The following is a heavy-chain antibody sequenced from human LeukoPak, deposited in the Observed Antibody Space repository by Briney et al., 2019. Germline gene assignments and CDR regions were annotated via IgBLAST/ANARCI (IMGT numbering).Heavy chain of an antibody. D-gene: IGHD3-10*01. CDR2: INPNSGGT. CDR1: GYTVTGYY. J-gene: IGHJ6*03. Sequence: GASVKVSCKASGYTVTGYYMHWVRQAPGQGLEWMGWINPNSGGTNYAQKFQGRVTMTRDTSISTAYMELSRLRSDDTAVYYCARTIRYDMVRAYYYYMDVWGKGTTVTISS. CDR3: ARTIRYDMVRAYYYYMDV. V-gene: IGHV1-2*02.